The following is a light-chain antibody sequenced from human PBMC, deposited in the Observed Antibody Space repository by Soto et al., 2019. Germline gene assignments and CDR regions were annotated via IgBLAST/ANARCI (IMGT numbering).Light chain of an antibody. Sequence: QSAPTQPASVSGSPGQSIAISCTGTSSDVGGYNYVSWYQQHPGKAPKLMIYDVSNRPSGVSNRFSGSKSGNTASLTISGLQAEDEADYYCCSYTTSSTYVFGTGTKVTVL. CDR3: CSYTTSSTYV. CDR2: DVS. V-gene: IGLV2-14*03. CDR1: SSDVGGYNY. J-gene: IGLJ1*01.